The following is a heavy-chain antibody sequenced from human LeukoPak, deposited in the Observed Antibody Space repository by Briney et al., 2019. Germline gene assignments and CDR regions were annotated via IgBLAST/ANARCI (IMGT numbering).Heavy chain of an antibody. CDR1: GGSISSSSYY. D-gene: IGHD6-13*01. V-gene: IGHV4-39*01. CDR2: IYYSGST. CDR3: ARLGTDSSSWYLSTYMDV. J-gene: IGHJ6*03. Sequence: KPSETLSLTCTVSGGSISSSSYYWGWIRQPPGKGLEWIGRIYYSGSTYYNPSLKSRVTISVDTSKNQFSLKLSSVTAADTAVYYCARLGTDSSSWYLSTYMDVWGKGTTVTISS.